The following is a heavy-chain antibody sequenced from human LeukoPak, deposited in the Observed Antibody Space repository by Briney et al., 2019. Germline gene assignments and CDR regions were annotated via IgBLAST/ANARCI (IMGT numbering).Heavy chain of an antibody. J-gene: IGHJ2*01. CDR1: GFTFSSYG. CDR2: ISGSGGST. Sequence: GGTLRLSCAASGFTFSSYGMSWVRQAPGKGLEWVSAISGSGGSTYYADSGKGRFTISRDSSKNTLYLQMNSLRAEDTAVYYCARAAYSSTWYSRYFDLWGRGTLVTVSS. D-gene: IGHD6-13*01. V-gene: IGHV3-23*01. CDR3: ARAAYSSTWYSRYFDL.